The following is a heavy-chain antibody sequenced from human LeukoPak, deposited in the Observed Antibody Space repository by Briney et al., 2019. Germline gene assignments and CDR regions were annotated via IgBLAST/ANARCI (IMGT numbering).Heavy chain of an antibody. V-gene: IGHV4-30-2*03. CDR1: GGSISSGGYS. CDR3: ARRGSSGRAFDI. D-gene: IGHD6-19*01. Sequence: SETLSLTCAVSGGSISSGGYSWSWIRQPPGKGLEWIGSVYYSGTTYYNPSLKSRVTISVDTSKNQFSLKLSSVTAADTAVYYCARRGSSGRAFDIWGQGTMVTVSS. CDR2: VYYSGTT. J-gene: IGHJ3*02.